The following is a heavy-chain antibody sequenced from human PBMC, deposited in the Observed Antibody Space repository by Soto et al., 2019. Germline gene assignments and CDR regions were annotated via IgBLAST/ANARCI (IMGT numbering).Heavy chain of an antibody. CDR3: ARALIQLWPHYYYGMDV. J-gene: IGHJ6*02. CDR1: GGSISSGDYY. D-gene: IGHD5-18*01. CDR2: IYYSGTT. Sequence: QVQLQESGPGLVKPSQTLSLTCTVSGGSISSGDYYWSWIRQPPGKGLEWIGYIYYSGTTYYNPSLKSLVTISVDTSKNQFSLKVNSVTAADTAVYYCARALIQLWPHYYYGMDVWGQGTTVTVSS. V-gene: IGHV4-30-4*01.